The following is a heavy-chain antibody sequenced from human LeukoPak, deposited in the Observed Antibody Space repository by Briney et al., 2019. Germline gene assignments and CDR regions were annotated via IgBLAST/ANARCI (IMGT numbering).Heavy chain of an antibody. D-gene: IGHD4-23*01. CDR2: ISSSGSTI. CDR3: ARGMTRVDHDFDY. J-gene: IGHJ4*02. V-gene: IGHV3-48*03. Sequence: PGGSLRLSCAASGFTFSSYEMNWVRQAPGKGLEWVSYISSSGSTIYYADSVKGRFTISRDNAKNSLYLQMDSLRAEDTAVYYCARGMTRVDHDFDYWGQGTLVTVSS. CDR1: GFTFSSYE.